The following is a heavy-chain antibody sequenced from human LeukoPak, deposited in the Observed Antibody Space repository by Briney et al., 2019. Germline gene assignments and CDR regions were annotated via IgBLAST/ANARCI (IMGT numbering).Heavy chain of an antibody. V-gene: IGHV1-69*05. CDR2: IIPRFGTA. CDR1: VGTVISYA. CDR3: ARAYNSSCYRIDAFDI. D-gene: IGHD6-13*01. J-gene: IGHJ3*02. Sequence: ASVTVSCTGSVGTVISYAISGVRQARGQGREGMGGIIPRFGTANYAQKFQRRVTITTDDSTLTAYMELSSLTSEDTSVYYCARAYNSSCYRIDAFDIWGQGTMVTVSS.